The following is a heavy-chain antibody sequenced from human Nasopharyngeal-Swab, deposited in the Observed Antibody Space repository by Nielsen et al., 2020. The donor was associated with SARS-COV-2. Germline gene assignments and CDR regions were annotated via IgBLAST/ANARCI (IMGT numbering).Heavy chain of an antibody. J-gene: IGHJ4*02. CDR1: GFTFSNYG. V-gene: IGHV3-33*01. D-gene: IGHD4-23*01. CDR3: AAAPSGDYGGY. Sequence: GESLKISCAASGFTFSNYGMHWVRQAPGKGLEWVAVIWYDGSNKYYADSVKGRFTISRDNSKNPVYLQMNSLRAEDTAVYYCAAAPSGDYGGYWGQGTLVTVSS. CDR2: IWYDGSNK.